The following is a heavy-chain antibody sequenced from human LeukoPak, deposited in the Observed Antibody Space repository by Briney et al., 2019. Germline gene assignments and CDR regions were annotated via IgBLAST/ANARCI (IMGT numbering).Heavy chain of an antibody. V-gene: IGHV1-46*01. CDR1: GYTFTSYY. CDR3: AREKGEGYSSGWYYFDY. J-gene: IGHJ4*02. CDR2: INPSGGST. D-gene: IGHD6-19*01. Sequence: ASVKVSCKASGYTFTSYYMHWVRQAPGQGLEWMGIINPSGGSTSYAQKFQGRVTMTRDTSTSTVYMELSSLRSEDTAVYYCAREKGEGYSSGWYYFDYWGQGTLVTVSS.